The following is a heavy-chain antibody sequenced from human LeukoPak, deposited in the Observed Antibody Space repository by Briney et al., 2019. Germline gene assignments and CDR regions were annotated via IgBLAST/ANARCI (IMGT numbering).Heavy chain of an antibody. V-gene: IGHV3-73*01. CDR3: TSTWIQLWFDY. CDR2: IRSKTNSYAT. Sequence: GGSLKLSCAASGFPFSASAMHWVRQASGKGLEWVGRIRSKTNSYATEYAASVKGRFTISRDDSKNTAYLQMDSLRTEDTAVYYCTSTWIQLWFDYWGQGTLVTVSS. CDR1: GFPFSASA. D-gene: IGHD5-18*01. J-gene: IGHJ4*02.